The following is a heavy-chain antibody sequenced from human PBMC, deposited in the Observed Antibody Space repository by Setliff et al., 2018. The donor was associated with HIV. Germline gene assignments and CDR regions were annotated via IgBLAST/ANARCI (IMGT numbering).Heavy chain of an antibody. CDR2: VNPSGGST. D-gene: IGHD3-16*01. CDR1: GYTFTSYY. V-gene: IGHV1-46*01. J-gene: IGHJ4*02. CDR3: ARGRTAGYTYNYGY. Sequence: ASVKVSCKASGYTFTSYYMHWVRQAPGQGLEWLGMVNPSGGSTAYAQKFQGRVTMTRDTATNTVYMDLSGLRSDDKAVYYCARGRTAGYTYNYGYWGQGTLVTVSS.